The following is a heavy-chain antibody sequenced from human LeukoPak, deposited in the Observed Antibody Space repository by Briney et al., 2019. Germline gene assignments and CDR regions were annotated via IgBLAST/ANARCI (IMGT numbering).Heavy chain of an antibody. CDR1: GGSVSSGNYY. CDR2: IFYSGST. J-gene: IGHJ5*02. D-gene: IGHD3-9*01. CDR3: ARTTRNYDILTGYSPNWFDP. V-gene: IGHV4-61*01. Sequence: SETLSLTCSASGGSVSSGNYYWSWIRQPPGKGLEWIGNIFYSGSTNYNPSLKSRVTISIDTSKNQFSLILTSVTAADTAVYYCARTTRNYDILTGYSPNWFDPWGQGALVTVSS.